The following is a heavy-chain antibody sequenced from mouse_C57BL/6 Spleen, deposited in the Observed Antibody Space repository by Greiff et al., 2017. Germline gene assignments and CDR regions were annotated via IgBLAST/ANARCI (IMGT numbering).Heavy chain of an antibody. CDR1: GYSITSGYY. CDR3: ARDDYSNNWYFDG. V-gene: IGHV3-6*01. CDR2: ISYDGSN. J-gene: IGHJ1*03. Sequence: VQLQQSGPGLVKPSQSLSLTCSVTGYSITSGYYWNWIRQFPGNKLEWMGYISYDGSNNYNPSLKNRISITRDTSKNQFFLKLNSVTTEDTATYYCARDDYSNNWYFDGWGTGTTVTVSS. D-gene: IGHD2-5*01.